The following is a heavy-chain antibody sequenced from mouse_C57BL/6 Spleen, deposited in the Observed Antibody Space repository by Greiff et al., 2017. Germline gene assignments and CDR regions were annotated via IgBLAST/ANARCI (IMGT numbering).Heavy chain of an antibody. J-gene: IGHJ2*01. CDR2: INPSTGGT. V-gene: IGHV1-42*01. CDR3: ARGIRLTSYYFDY. D-gene: IGHD2-12*01. CDR1: GYSFTGYY. Sequence: VQLQQSGPELVKPGASVKISCKASGYSFTGYYMNWVKQSPEKSLEWIGEINPSTGGTTYNQKFKAKATLTVDKSSSTAYMQLKSLTSEDSAVYYCARGIRLTSYYFDYWGQGTTLTVSS.